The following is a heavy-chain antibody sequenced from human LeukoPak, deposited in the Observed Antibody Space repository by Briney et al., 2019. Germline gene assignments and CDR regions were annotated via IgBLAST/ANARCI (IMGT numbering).Heavy chain of an antibody. J-gene: IGHJ4*02. V-gene: IGHV3-23*01. D-gene: IGHD2-2*01. CDR2: ISGSVGST. Sequence: PGGSLRLSCAASGFTFSSYAMSWVRQAPGKGLEWVSAISGSVGSTYYADSVKGRFTISRDNSKNTLYLQMNSLRAEVTAVYYCAKDAPGNVVVPAALFDYWGQGTLVTVSS. CDR3: AKDAPGNVVVPAALFDY. CDR1: GFTFSSYA.